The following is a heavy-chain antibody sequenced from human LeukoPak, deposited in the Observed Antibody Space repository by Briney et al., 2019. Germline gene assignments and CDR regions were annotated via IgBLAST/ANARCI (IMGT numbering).Heavy chain of an antibody. CDR2: IWYDGSNK. CDR3: ARRTDYYDSSGYDY. CDR1: GFTFSSYG. Sequence: GRSLRLSCAASGFTFSSYGMHWVRQAPGKGLEWVAVIWYDGSNKYYADSVKGRFTISRDNSKNTLYLQMNSLRAEDTAVYYCARRTDYYDSSGYDYWGQGTLVTVSS. D-gene: IGHD3-22*01. V-gene: IGHV3-30*19. J-gene: IGHJ4*02.